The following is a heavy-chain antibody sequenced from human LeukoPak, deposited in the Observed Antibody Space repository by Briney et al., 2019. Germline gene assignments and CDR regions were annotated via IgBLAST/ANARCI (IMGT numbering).Heavy chain of an antibody. CDR1: GYTFTSYG. CDR2: ISAYNGNT. Sequence: ASVKVSCKASGYTFTSYGISWVRQAPGQGLEWMGWISAYNGNTNYAQKLQGTVTMTTDTSTSTAYMELRSLRSDDTAVYYCARSSSPRFYYYDSSGYNGGYYFDYWGQGTLVTVSS. J-gene: IGHJ4*02. D-gene: IGHD3-22*01. V-gene: IGHV1-18*01. CDR3: ARSSSPRFYYYDSSGYNGGYYFDY.